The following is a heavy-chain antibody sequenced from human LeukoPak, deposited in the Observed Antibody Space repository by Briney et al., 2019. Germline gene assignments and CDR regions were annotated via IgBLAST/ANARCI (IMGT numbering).Heavy chain of an antibody. CDR3: VREDTPATANY. V-gene: IGHV3-23*01. Sequence: GGSLRLSCAASGFTFSSYAMSWVRQAPGKGLEWVSAISGSGGSTNYADSVKGRFTISRDNSKDTLFLQMHSLRPGDTAVYYCVREDTPATANYWGQGTLVTISS. CDR1: GFTFSSYA. CDR2: ISGSGGST. D-gene: IGHD2-21*02. J-gene: IGHJ4*02.